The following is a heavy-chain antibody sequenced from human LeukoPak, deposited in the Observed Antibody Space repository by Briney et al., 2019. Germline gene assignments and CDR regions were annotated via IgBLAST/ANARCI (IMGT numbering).Heavy chain of an antibody. V-gene: IGHV3-64*04. D-gene: IGHD3-10*01. Sequence: GGSLRLSCSASGFPFSSYAMHWVRQAPGKGLEYVSAISDSGGSTYYADSVKGRFTISREKAKNSLYLQMNSLRAGDTAVYYCVRGSKSGRPFDYWGQGTLVTVSS. CDR1: GFPFSSYA. CDR3: VRGSKSGRPFDY. J-gene: IGHJ4*02. CDR2: ISDSGGST.